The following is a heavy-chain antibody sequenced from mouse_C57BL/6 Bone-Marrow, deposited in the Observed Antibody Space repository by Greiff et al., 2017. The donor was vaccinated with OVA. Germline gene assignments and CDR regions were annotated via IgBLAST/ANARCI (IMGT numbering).Heavy chain of an antibody. CDR1: GYTFTSDW. D-gene: IGHD2-2*01. V-gene: IGHV1-64*01. CDR3: ARDGYDVWFAY. Sequence: VQLQQPGAELVKPGASVKLSCKASGYTFTSDWMHWVKQRPGQGLEWIGMIHPNSGSTNYNEKFKSKATLTVDKSSSTAYMQLKSLTSEDSAVYYCARDGYDVWFAYWGQGTLVTVSA. CDR2: IHPNSGST. J-gene: IGHJ3*01.